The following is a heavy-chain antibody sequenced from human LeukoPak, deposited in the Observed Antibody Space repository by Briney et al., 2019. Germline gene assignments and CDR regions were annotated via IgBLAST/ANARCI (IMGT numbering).Heavy chain of an antibody. CDR2: IKQDGSEK. J-gene: IGHJ4*02. D-gene: IGHD3-10*01. CDR3: ASYEDYYGSGSPEY. CDR1: GFTFSSYW. Sequence: GGSLRLSCAASGFTFSSYWMSWVRQAPGKGLEWVANIKQDGSEKYYVDSVKGRFTISRDNAKNSLYLQMNSLRAEDTAVYYCASYEDYYGSGSPEYWGQGTLVTVSS. V-gene: IGHV3-7*01.